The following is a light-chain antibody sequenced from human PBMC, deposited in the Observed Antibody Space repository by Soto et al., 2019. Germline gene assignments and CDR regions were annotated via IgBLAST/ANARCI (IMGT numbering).Light chain of an antibody. V-gene: IGKV2-24*01. Sequence: DVVLTQTPLSSPVTLGQPASISCRSSQSLVYSDGNTYLSWLQQRPGQPPRLLIYQISNRFSGDPARFSGGGAGTDFTLKISRVEAEDVGVYYCMQFARFLRTFGQGTKLE. CDR3: MQFARFLRT. J-gene: IGKJ1*01. CDR1: QSLVYSDGNTY. CDR2: QIS.